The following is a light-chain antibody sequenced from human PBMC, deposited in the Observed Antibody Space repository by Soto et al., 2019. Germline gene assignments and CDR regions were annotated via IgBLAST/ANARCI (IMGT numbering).Light chain of an antibody. Sequence: IVLTQSPGTLSWSPGERATLSCRARQSVSGNLAWYQQKAGQAPRLLIYGGSSRATGIPDRFSGSGSGTDFTLTISCLEPEDFAVYYCQQYGSLYTFGQG. J-gene: IGKJ2*01. CDR3: QQYGSLYT. V-gene: IGKV3-20*01. CDR1: QSVSGN. CDR2: GGS.